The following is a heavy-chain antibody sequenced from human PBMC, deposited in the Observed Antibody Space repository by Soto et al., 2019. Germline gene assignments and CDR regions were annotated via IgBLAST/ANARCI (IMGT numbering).Heavy chain of an antibody. CDR2: INGGAGDT. D-gene: IGHD6-13*01. V-gene: IGHV1-3*01. CDR3: ARSPSRTAAETQLDP. CDR1: GYTFTSYA. Sequence: ASVKVSCKASGYTFTSYAIHWGRQAPGQRFEWMGWINGGAGDTLYSQNFQGRVTFTRDTATNTAFMDLTSLNSEDTAVYYCARSPSRTAAETQLDPWGQGSLVTVSS. J-gene: IGHJ5*02.